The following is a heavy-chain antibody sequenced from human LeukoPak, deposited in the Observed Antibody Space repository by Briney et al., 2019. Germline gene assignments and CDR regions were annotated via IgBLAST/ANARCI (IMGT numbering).Heavy chain of an antibody. Sequence: PGRSLRLSCAASGFTLSSYGMHWVRQAPGKGLEWVAVIPYDGSNKYYADSVKGRFTISRDNSKNTLYLQMNSLRAEDTAVYYCAKSAKYDISTGWLDYWGQGTLVTVSS. CDR2: IPYDGSNK. V-gene: IGHV3-30*18. CDR3: AKSAKYDISTGWLDY. CDR1: GFTLSSYG. D-gene: IGHD3-9*01. J-gene: IGHJ4*02.